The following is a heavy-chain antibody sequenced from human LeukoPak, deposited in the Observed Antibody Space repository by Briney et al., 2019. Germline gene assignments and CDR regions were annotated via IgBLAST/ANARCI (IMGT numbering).Heavy chain of an antibody. J-gene: IGHJ4*02. D-gene: IGHD3-22*01. V-gene: IGHV2-5*02. CDR3: AHRPSMIVGYYFDY. Sequence: SGPTLVNPTQTLTLTCTFSGFSLSTRGVGVGWIRQPPGKALVWLGLIYWDDNKRYSPSLKSRLTITKDTSKNQVVLTMTNMDPVDTATYYCAHRPSMIVGYYFDYWGQGTLVTVSS. CDR1: GFSLSTRGVG. CDR2: IYWDDNK.